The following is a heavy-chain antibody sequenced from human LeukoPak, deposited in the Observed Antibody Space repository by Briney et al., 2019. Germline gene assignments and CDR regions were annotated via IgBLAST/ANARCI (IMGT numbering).Heavy chain of an antibody. V-gene: IGHV3-64*01. CDR1: GFTFSSYA. J-gene: IGHJ6*03. CDR3: AKDLYGDYVAYMDV. Sequence: GGSLRLSCAASGFTFSSYAMHWVRQAPGKGLEYVSAISSNGGSTYYANSVKGRFTISRDNSKNTLYLQMNSLRAEDTAVYYCAKDLYGDYVAYMDVWGKGTTVTISS. D-gene: IGHD4-17*01. CDR2: ISSNGGST.